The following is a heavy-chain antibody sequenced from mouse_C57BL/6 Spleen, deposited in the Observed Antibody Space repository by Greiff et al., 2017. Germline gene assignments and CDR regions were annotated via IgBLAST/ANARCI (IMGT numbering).Heavy chain of an antibody. CDR1: GFNIKDYY. Sequence: VQLKQSGAELVKPGASVKLSCTASGFNIKDYYMHWVKQRTEQGLEWIGRIDPEDGETKYAPKFQGKATITADTSSNTAYRQLSSLTSEDTAVYYWANSPDYYGSSYWYFDVWGTGTTVTVSS. CDR2: IDPEDGET. J-gene: IGHJ1*03. D-gene: IGHD1-1*01. CDR3: ANSPDYYGSSYWYFDV. V-gene: IGHV14-2*01.